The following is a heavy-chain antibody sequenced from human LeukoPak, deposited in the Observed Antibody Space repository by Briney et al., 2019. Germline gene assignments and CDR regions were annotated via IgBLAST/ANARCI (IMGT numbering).Heavy chain of an antibody. CDR2: IYYSGST. CDR3: ARARDRSSGWFYYYYYYMDV. V-gene: IGHV4-59*11. J-gene: IGHJ6*03. Sequence: SETLSLTCTVSGGSISSHYWSWIRQPPGKGLEWIGYIYYSGSTNYNPSLKSRVTISVDTSKNQFSLKLSSVTAADTAVYYCARARDRSSGWFYYYYYYMDVWGKGTTVTVSS. CDR1: GGSISSHY. D-gene: IGHD6-19*01.